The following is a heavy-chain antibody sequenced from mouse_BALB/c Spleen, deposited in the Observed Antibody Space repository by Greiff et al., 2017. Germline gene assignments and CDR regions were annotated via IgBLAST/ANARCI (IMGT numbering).Heavy chain of an antibody. J-gene: IGHJ2*01. Sequence: EVKLQESGPGLVKPSQSLSLTCSVTGYSITSGYYWNWIRQFPGNKLEWMGYISYDGSNNYNPSLKNRISITRDTSKNQFFLKLNSVTTEDTATYYCARDQRSFDYWGQGTTLTVSS. CDR3: ARDQRSFDY. CDR1: GYSITSGYY. V-gene: IGHV3-6*02. CDR2: ISYDGSN.